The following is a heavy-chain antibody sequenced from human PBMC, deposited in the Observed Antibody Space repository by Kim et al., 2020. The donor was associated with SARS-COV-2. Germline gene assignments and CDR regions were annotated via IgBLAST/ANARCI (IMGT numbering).Heavy chain of an antibody. J-gene: IGHJ4*02. CDR3: AKGGVRSGYQRPLDY. Sequence: GGSLRLSCAASGFTFSSYAMSWVRQAPGKGLEWVSAISESGGSTYYAGSVKGRFTISRDNSKNTLYLQMNSLRAEDTAVYYCAKGGVRSGYQRPLDYWGQGTLVTVSS. CDR1: GFTFSSYA. D-gene: IGHD3-22*01. V-gene: IGHV3-23*01. CDR2: ISESGGST.